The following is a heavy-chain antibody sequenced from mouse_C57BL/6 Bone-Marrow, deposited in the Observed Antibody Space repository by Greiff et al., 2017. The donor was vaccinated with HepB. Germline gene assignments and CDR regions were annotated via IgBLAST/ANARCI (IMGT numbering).Heavy chain of an antibody. Sequence: EVQLQQSGAELVRPGASVKLSCTASGFNIKDDYMHWVKQRPEQGLEWIGWIDPENGDTEYASKFQGKATITADTSSNTAYLQLSSLTSEDTAVYYCTTLGRNGTIYYAMDYWGQGTAVTVSS. CDR1: GFNIKDDY. CDR2: IDPENGDT. J-gene: IGHJ4*01. V-gene: IGHV14-4*01. D-gene: IGHD3-3*01. CDR3: TTLGRNGTIYYAMDY.